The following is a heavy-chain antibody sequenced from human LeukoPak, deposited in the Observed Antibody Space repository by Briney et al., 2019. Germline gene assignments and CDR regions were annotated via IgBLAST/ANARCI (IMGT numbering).Heavy chain of an antibody. V-gene: IGHV4-34*01. D-gene: IGHD4-17*01. CDR3: ARGYGDYYYYYYTDV. CDR2: INHSGST. Sequence: PSETLSLTCAVYGGSFSGYYWSWIRQPPGKGLEWIGEINHSGSTNYNPSLKSRVTISVDTSKNQFSLKLSSVTAADTAVYYCARGYGDYYYYYYTDVWGKGTTVTVSS. CDR1: GGSFSGYY. J-gene: IGHJ6*03.